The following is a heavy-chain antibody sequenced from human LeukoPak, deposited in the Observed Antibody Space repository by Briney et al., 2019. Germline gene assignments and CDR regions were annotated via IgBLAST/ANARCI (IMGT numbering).Heavy chain of an antibody. Sequence: GGSLRLSCAASGFTFSSYAMSWVRQAPGKGLEWVAVISYDGDNKYYADSVKGRFTISRDNSKNTLYLQMNSLRAEDTAVYYCAKDRAAAGTSDYYYGMDVWGQGTTVTVSS. J-gene: IGHJ6*02. CDR3: AKDRAAAGTSDYYYGMDV. CDR2: ISYDGDNK. CDR1: GFTFSSYA. V-gene: IGHV3-30*18. D-gene: IGHD6-13*01.